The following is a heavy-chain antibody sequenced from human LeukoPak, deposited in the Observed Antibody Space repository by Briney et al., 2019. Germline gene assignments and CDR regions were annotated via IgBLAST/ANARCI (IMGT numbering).Heavy chain of an antibody. D-gene: IGHD6-13*01. V-gene: IGHV3-7*01. J-gene: IGHJ5*02. CDR1: GFTFSSYG. Sequence: GGSLRLSCAASGFTFSSYGMHWVRQAPGKGLEWVANIKQDGSEKHYVDSVRGRFTISRDNAKNSLYLQMNSLRAEDTAVYHCARSGSSWLNWFDPWGQGTLVTVSS. CDR3: ARSGSSWLNWFDP. CDR2: IKQDGSEK.